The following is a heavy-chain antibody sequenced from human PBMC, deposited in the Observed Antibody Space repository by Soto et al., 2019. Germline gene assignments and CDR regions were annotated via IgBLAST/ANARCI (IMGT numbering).Heavy chain of an antibody. CDR2: TYFRSKWYN. J-gene: IGHJ5*02. D-gene: IGHD5-12*01. Sequence: SQTLSLTCAVSGDSVSSNTASWNWIRQSPSRGLEWLGRTYFRSKWYNDYAVSVKSRIIINPDTSNNQFSLQLNSVTPEDTAVYFCAKGDNLGPKTGYAFDPWGQGIMVTVS. V-gene: IGHV6-1*01. CDR1: GDSVSSNTAS. CDR3: AKGDNLGPKTGYAFDP.